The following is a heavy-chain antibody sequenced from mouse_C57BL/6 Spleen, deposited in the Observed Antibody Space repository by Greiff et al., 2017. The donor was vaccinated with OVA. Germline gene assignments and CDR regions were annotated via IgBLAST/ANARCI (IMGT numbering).Heavy chain of an antibody. CDR3: ARDDSSGYQAWFAY. J-gene: IGHJ3*01. V-gene: IGHV2-2*01. D-gene: IGHD3-2*02. Sequence: VQLVESGPGLVQPSQSLSITCTVSGFSLTSYGVHWVRQSPGKGLEWLGVIWSGGSTDYNAAFISRLSISKDNSKSQVFFKMNSLQADDTAIYYCARDDSSGYQAWFAYWGQGTLVTVSA. CDR1: GFSLTSYG. CDR2: IWSGGST.